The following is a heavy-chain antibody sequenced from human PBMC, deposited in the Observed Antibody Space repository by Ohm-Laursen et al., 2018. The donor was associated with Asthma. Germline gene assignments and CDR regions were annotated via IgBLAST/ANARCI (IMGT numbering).Heavy chain of an antibody. CDR2: ITGSTGGT. CDR1: GFTFSSYA. Sequence: SLRLSCAASGFTFSSYAMSWVRQAPGKGLEWVSAITGSTGGTFYADSVKGRFRISRDNSKNTLYLQMNSLGADDTAVYYCAKQVSGTADSFDYWGQGTLVTVSS. J-gene: IGHJ4*02. V-gene: IGHV3-23*01. CDR3: AKQVSGTADSFDY. D-gene: IGHD6-19*01.